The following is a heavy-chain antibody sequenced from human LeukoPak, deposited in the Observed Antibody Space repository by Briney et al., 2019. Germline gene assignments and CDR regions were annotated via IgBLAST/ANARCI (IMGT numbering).Heavy chain of an antibody. CDR3: ARGGYFHWYIPQGGYYYGMDV. V-gene: IGHV1-18*04. Sequence: GASVKVSCKASGYTFTSYGISWVRQAPGQGLEWMGWISAYNGNTNYAQKLQGRVTMTTDTSTSTAYMELRSLRSDDTAVYYCARGGYFHWYIPQGGYYYGMDVWGKGTTVTVSS. D-gene: IGHD3-9*01. CDR2: ISAYNGNT. CDR1: GYTFTSYG. J-gene: IGHJ6*04.